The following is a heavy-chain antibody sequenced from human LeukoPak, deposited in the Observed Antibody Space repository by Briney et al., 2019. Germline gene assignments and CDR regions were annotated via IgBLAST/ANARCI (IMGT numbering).Heavy chain of an antibody. J-gene: IGHJ4*02. V-gene: IGHV4-31*03. D-gene: IGHD3-22*01. Sequence: SETLSLTCTVSGGSISSGGYYWSWIRQHPGKGLEWIGYIYYSGSTYYNPSLKSRVTISVDTSKNQFSLKLSSVTAADTAVYCCARAFYYYDSSGYYLYYFDYWGQGALVTVSS. CDR1: GGSISSGGYY. CDR2: IYYSGST. CDR3: ARAFYYYDSSGYYLYYFDY.